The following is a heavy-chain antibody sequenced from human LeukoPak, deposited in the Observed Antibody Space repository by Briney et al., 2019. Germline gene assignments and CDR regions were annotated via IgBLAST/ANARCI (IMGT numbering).Heavy chain of an antibody. CDR1: GVSINSNTYN. J-gene: IGHJ3*02. CDR3: AREVWADHAFDI. V-gene: IGHV4-39*07. D-gene: IGHD7-27*01. CDR2: IYISGRT. Sequence: SETLSLTCTVSGVSINSNTYNWGWVRQPPGKGLEWIGIIYISGRTFYSSSRKSRVTMSVDTSKNQFSLNLSSVTAADTAVYYCAREVWADHAFDIWGQGTMVTVSS.